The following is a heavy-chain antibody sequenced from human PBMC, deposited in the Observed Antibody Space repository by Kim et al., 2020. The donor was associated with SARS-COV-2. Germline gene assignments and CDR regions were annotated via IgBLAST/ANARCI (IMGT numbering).Heavy chain of an antibody. Sequence: SETLSLTCAVSGGSISSGGYSWSWIRQPPGKGLEWIGYIYHSGSTYYNPSIKSRVTISVDRSKNQFSLKLSSVTAADTAVYYCARAVVVGDYGMDVWGQGTTVTVSS. J-gene: IGHJ6*02. CDR3: ARAVVVGDYGMDV. CDR2: IYHSGST. V-gene: IGHV4-30-2*01. D-gene: IGHD2-15*01. CDR1: GGSISSGGYS.